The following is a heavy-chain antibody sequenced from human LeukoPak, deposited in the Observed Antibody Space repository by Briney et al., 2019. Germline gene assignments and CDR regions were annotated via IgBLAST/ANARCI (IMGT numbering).Heavy chain of an antibody. Sequence: SQTLSLTCTVSGGSVNSGRYYWTWIRQPAGKGLEWIGRLYTNDNTNYNPSLESRVSISLDTSKSQFYPQLTSVTAADTAVYFCARGVVTDDYYMDVWGKGTTVTVSS. V-gene: IGHV4-61*02. D-gene: IGHD2-21*02. CDR3: ARGVVTDDYYMDV. CDR1: GGSVNSGRYY. J-gene: IGHJ6*03. CDR2: LYTNDNT.